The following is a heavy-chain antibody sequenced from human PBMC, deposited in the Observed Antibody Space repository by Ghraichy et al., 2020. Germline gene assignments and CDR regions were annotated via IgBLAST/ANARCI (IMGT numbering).Heavy chain of an antibody. CDR3: ARVDTPMVPPGWFDP. D-gene: IGHD5-18*01. CDR2: IYYSGST. Sequence: SQTLSLTCTVSGGSISSYYWSWIRQPPGKGLEWIGYIYYSGSTNYNPSLKSRVTISVDTSKNQFSLKLSSVTAADTAIYYCARVDTPMVPPGWFDPWGQGTLVTVSS. J-gene: IGHJ5*02. CDR1: GGSISSYY. V-gene: IGHV4-59*01.